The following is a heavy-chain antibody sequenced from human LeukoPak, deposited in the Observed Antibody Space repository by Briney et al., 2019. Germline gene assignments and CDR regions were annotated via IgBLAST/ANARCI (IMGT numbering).Heavy chain of an antibody. D-gene: IGHD3-10*01. CDR1: GYTFTGYY. CDR2: INPNSGGT. V-gene: IGHV1-2*02. J-gene: IGHJ4*02. Sequence: ASVKVSCKASGYTFTGYYMHWVRQAPGQGLEWMGWINPNSGGTNYAQKFQGRVTMTRDTSISTAYMELSRLRSDDTAVYYCASVGENYGSGGDYFDYWGQGTLVTVSS. CDR3: ASVGENYGSGGDYFDY.